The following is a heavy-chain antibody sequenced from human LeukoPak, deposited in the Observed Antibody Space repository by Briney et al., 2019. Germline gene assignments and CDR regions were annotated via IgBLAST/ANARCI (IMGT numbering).Heavy chain of an antibody. V-gene: IGHV1-69*06. J-gene: IGHJ4*02. CDR2: IIPIFGTA. CDR3: AREYVLRFLEWLPQLRRGFDY. CDR1: GGTFSSYA. D-gene: IGHD3-3*01. Sequence: ASLKVSCKASGGTFSSYAISWVRQAPGQGLEWMGGIIPIFGTANYAQKFQGRVTITADKSTSTAYMELSSLRSEDTAVYYCAREYVLRFLEWLPQLRRGFDYWGQGTLVTVSS.